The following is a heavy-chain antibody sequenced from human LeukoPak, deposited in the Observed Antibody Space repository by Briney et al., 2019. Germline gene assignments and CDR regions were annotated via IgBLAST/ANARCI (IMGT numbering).Heavy chain of an antibody. V-gene: IGHV1-18*04. CDR1: GYTFTSYG. CDR2: ISGYNGKT. J-gene: IGHJ4*02. D-gene: IGHD5-12*01. CDR3: VKDYGEGRVATIPFAY. Sequence: ASVKLSPTASGYTFTSYGIAWVRQAPRQGLGWMAWISGYNGKTSYAHNLQARVTMTTDTSTSTAYMDLRSLRSDDTAVYYCVKDYGEGRVATIPFAYWGQGTLVTVSS.